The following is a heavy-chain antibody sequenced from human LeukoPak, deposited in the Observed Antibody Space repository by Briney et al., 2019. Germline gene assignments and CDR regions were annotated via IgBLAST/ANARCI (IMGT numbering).Heavy chain of an antibody. CDR3: ARAGSFGGDDY. J-gene: IGHJ4*02. CDR2: ISISTSSI. D-gene: IGHD1-26*01. Sequence: GGSLRLSCAASGFTFSSYGMHWVRQAPGKGLEWVSYISISTSSIDYADSVKGRFTISRDNSKNTLYLQMNSLRTKDTAVYFCARAGSFGGDDYWGQGTLVTVSS. V-gene: IGHV3-48*01. CDR1: GFTFSSYG.